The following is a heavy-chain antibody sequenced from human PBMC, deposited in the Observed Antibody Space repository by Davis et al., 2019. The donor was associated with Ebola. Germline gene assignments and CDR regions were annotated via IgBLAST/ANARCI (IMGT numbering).Heavy chain of an antibody. CDR1: GGSISSSSYY. J-gene: IGHJ5*02. Sequence: SETLSLTCTVSGGSISSSSYYWGWIRQPPGKGLEWIGSIYYSGSTYYNPSLKSRVTISVDTSKNQFSLKLSSVTAADTAVYYCASGYSSSWFDPWGQGTLVTVSS. D-gene: IGHD6-13*01. CDR3: ASGYSSSWFDP. V-gene: IGHV4-39*07. CDR2: IYYSGST.